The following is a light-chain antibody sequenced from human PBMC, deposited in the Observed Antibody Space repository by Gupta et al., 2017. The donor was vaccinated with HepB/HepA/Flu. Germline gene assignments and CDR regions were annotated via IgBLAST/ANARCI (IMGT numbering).Light chain of an antibody. J-gene: IGKJ1*01. CDR3: QQYNNYSWT. V-gene: IGKV1-5*03. CDR2: KAS. Sequence: IQMTQPPSTLSASVGDRVTITCRASQSMSSWLAWYQQKPGKAPKLLIYKASSLESGVPSRFSGSGSGTEFTLTISRLEADDVATYFCQQYNNYSWTFGQGTKVEIK. CDR1: QSMSSW.